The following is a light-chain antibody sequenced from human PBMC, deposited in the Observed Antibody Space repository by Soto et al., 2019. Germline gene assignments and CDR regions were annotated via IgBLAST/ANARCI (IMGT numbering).Light chain of an antibody. Sequence: DIVMTQSPDSLAVSLGERATINCKSSQRVFYSSNNKNYLAWYQQKPGQPPKLLIYWASTRESGVPDRFSGSGSGTDFTLTISSLQAEDVAVYYCQQYYRTPLTFGQGTKVEIK. V-gene: IGKV4-1*01. CDR3: QQYYRTPLT. J-gene: IGKJ1*01. CDR1: QRVFYSSNNKNY. CDR2: WAS.